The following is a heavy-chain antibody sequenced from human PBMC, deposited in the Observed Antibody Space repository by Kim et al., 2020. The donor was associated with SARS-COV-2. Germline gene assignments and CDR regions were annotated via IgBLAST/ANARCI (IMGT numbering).Heavy chain of an antibody. Sequence: GGSLRLSCAASGFTFSSYGMHWVRQAPGKGLEWVAVISYDGSNKYYADSVKGRFTISRDNSKNTLYLQMNSLRAEDTAVYYCAKDSSGYFDYWGQGTLVTVSS. V-gene: IGHV3-30*18. D-gene: IGHD3-10*01. CDR2: ISYDGSNK. J-gene: IGHJ4*02. CDR1: GFTFSSYG. CDR3: AKDSSGYFDY.